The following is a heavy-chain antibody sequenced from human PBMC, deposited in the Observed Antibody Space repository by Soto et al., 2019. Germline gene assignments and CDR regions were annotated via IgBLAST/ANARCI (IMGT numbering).Heavy chain of an antibody. D-gene: IGHD3-22*01. CDR1: GGSISSGDYY. Sequence: QVQLQESGPGLVKPSQTLSLTCTVSGGSISSGDYYWSWIRQPPGKGLEWIGKIYYSGSTHYNPSLKSRVIMSVDTSKNQCSLRLNSVTAADTAVYYCARDRRFHYDSSGYYLSGYYYYGMDVWGQGTTVTVS. CDR2: IYYSGST. J-gene: IGHJ6*02. CDR3: ARDRRFHYDSSGYYLSGYYYYGMDV. V-gene: IGHV4-30-4*01.